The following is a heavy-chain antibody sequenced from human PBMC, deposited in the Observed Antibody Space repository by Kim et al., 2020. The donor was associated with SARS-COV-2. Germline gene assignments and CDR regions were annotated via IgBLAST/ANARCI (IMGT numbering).Heavy chain of an antibody. J-gene: IGHJ3*02. CDR3: AKEPYYYDSSGYYLGWGFDI. Sequence: RLTISSDNSKNTLYLQMNSLRAEDTAVYYCAKEPYYYDSSGYYLGWGFDIWGQGTMVTVSS. V-gene: IGHV3-23*02. D-gene: IGHD3-22*01.